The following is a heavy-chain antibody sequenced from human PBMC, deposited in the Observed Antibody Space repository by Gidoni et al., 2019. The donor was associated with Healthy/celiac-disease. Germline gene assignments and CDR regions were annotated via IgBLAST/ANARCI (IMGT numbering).Heavy chain of an antibody. J-gene: IGHJ6*03. D-gene: IGHD6-13*01. CDR1: GFPFSSYA. CDR3: AKDSVAAAGPYYYYMDV. CDR2: ISGSGGST. V-gene: IGHV3-23*01. Sequence: EVQLLESGGGLVLPGGSLRLPCAASGFPFSSYAMSCVRQAPGKGLEWVSAISGSGGSTYYADSVKGRFTISRDNSKNTLYLQMNSLRAEDTAVYYCAKDSVAAAGPYYYYMDVWGKGTTVTVSS.